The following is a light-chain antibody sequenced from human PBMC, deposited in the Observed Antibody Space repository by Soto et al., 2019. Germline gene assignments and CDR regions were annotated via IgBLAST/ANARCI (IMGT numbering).Light chain of an antibody. Sequence: QSALTQPPSVSAAPGQKVTISCSGSGSNIGGNSVSWYQQLPGTAPKLLIYDDNKRPSGIPDRFSGSKSGTSATLGITGFQTGDEADYYCQSHDTKLDSVVFGGGPKLTVL. V-gene: IGLV1-51*01. J-gene: IGLJ2*01. CDR2: DDN. CDR1: GSNIGGNS. CDR3: QSHDTKLDSVV.